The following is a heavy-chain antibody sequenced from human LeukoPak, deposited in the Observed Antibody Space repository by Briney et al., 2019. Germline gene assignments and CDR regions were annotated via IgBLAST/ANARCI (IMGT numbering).Heavy chain of an antibody. CDR2: ISGDGCST. CDR3: AKEPVTSLDAEYFQH. CDR1: GFTFDDYA. J-gene: IGHJ1*01. Sequence: RPGGSLRLSCAASGFTFDDYAMHWVRQAPGKGLEWVSLISGDGCSTYYADSVKGRFTISRDNSKNSLYLQMNSLRTEDTALYCCAKEPVTSLDAEYFQHWGQGTLVTVSS. V-gene: IGHV3-43*02. D-gene: IGHD4-17*01.